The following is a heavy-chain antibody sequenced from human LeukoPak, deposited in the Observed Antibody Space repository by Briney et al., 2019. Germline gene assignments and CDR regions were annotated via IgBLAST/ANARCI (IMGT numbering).Heavy chain of an antibody. J-gene: IGHJ4*02. CDR3: ARGGFGSGSYSDY. V-gene: IGHV1-8*01. CDR1: GYTFTSYD. D-gene: IGHD3-10*01. Sequence: ASAKVSCKASGYTFTSYDINWVRQATGQGLEWMGWMNPNSGDTGYVQKFQGRVTMTRDTSISTAYMELSSLRSEDTAVYYCARGGFGSGSYSDYWGQGTLVTVSS. CDR2: MNPNSGDT.